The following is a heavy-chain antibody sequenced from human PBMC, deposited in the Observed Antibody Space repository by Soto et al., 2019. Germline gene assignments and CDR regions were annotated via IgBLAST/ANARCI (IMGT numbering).Heavy chain of an antibody. CDR1: GYTFTSYG. Sequence: ASVKVSCKASGYTFTSYGISWVRQAPGQGLEWMGWISAYNGNTNYAQKLQGSVTMTTDTSTSTAYMELRSLRSDDTAVYYCARVPKITMVRGGDNNWFDPWGQGTLVTVSS. CDR2: ISAYNGNT. V-gene: IGHV1-18*01. D-gene: IGHD3-10*01. J-gene: IGHJ5*02. CDR3: ARVPKITMVRGGDNNWFDP.